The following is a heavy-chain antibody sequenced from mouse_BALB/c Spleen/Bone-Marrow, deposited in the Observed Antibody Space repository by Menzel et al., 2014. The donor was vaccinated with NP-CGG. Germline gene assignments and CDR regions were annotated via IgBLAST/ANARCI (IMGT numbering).Heavy chain of an antibody. CDR1: GFTFSGFG. J-gene: IGHJ2*01. V-gene: IGHV5-17*02. Sequence: EVKLVESGGGLVQPGGSRKLSCAASGFTFSGFGMHWVRQVPEKGLEWVAYISSGSSTIFYADTEKGRFTISRDNPKNPLFLQMTSLRSEDTAMYYCTRGGNWEDFDYWGQGTTLTVSS. CDR2: ISSGSSTI. D-gene: IGHD4-1*01. CDR3: TRGGNWEDFDY.